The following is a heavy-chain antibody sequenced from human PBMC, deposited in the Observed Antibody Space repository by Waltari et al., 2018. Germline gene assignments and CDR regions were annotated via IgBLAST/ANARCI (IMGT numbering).Heavy chain of an antibody. V-gene: IGHV4-38-2*01. Sequence: QVQLQESGPGLVKPSETLSLTCAVSGYSISSGYYWGWIRQPPGKGPEWIGSIYHSGSTYTNPSLKSRVTISVDTSKNQFSLKLSSVTAADTAVYYCATGLFIAAAENWGQGTLVTVSS. CDR3: ATGLFIAAAEN. J-gene: IGHJ4*02. CDR2: IYHSGST. CDR1: GYSISSGYY. D-gene: IGHD6-13*01.